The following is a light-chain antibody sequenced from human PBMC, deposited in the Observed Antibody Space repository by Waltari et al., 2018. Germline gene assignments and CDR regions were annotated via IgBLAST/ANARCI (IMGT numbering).Light chain of an antibody. CDR2: EVS. CDR3: SSYTTSSAPGV. Sequence: QSAPTQPASVSGSPGQSITISCSATDSDVGAYDFFSWYQQHPGKAPHLIIYEVSNRPSGISNRFSASKSGNTASLTISGLQAEDEADYYCSSYTTSSAPGVFGTGTRVTVL. V-gene: IGLV2-14*01. J-gene: IGLJ1*01. CDR1: DSDVGAYDF.